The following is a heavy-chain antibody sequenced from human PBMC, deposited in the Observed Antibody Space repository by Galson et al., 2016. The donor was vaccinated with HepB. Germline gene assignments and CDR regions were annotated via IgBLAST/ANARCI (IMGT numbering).Heavy chain of an antibody. CDR3: ATDDVGLFDY. V-gene: IGHV1-69*06. Sequence: SVKVSCTASGGSFRDLAINWVRQAPGQGLEWMGGIVPIFDAPNYARKFQGRVTTTADTATSTAYMELASLTSEATAVYFCATDDVGLFDYWGQGTLVTVSS. D-gene: IGHD1-26*01. J-gene: IGHJ4*02. CDR1: GGSFRDLA. CDR2: IVPIFDAP.